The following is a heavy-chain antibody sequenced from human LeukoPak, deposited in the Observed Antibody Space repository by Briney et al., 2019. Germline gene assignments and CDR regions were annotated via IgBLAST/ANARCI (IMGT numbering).Heavy chain of an antibody. Sequence: GGSLRLSCAASGFTFSSYGMQWVRPAPGEGLGWVAFIRYDGSNKYYADSVKGRFTISRDNSTNTLYLQMNSLRAEDTAVYYCARRAGAYSHPYDYWGQGTLVTVSS. CDR3: ARRAGAYSHPYDY. CDR2: IRYDGSNK. D-gene: IGHD4/OR15-4a*01. J-gene: IGHJ4*02. CDR1: GFTFSSYG. V-gene: IGHV3-30*02.